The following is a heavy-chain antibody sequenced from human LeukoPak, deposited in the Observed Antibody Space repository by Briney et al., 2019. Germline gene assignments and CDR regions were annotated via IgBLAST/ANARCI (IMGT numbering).Heavy chain of an antibody. Sequence: GTLRLSCAASGFTFSNYAMSWVRQAPGKGLEWVSVISGSGGSTYYADSVKGRFTISRDNAKNTVFLQMSSLRAEDTALYYCARKSASGNYPPDYWGQGTLVTVSS. CDR3: ARKSASGNYPPDY. D-gene: IGHD3-10*01. V-gene: IGHV3-23*01. CDR2: ISGSGGST. J-gene: IGHJ4*02. CDR1: GFTFSNYA.